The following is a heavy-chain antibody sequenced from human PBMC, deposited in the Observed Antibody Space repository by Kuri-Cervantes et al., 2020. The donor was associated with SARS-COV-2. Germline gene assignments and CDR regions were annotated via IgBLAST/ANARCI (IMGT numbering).Heavy chain of an antibody. Sequence: SQTLSLTCAVSGGSDRSGDHYWNWIRQSPGKGLEWIGYVFYSGTTHYNPSLKSRVTISLDPSENQFSLTLTSVTAADTATYYCARRPGQSVGFDYWGQGTLVTVSS. CDR1: GGSDRSGDHY. CDR3: ARRPGQSVGFDY. CDR2: VFYSGTT. J-gene: IGHJ4*02. D-gene: IGHD2-15*01. V-gene: IGHV4-30-4*08.